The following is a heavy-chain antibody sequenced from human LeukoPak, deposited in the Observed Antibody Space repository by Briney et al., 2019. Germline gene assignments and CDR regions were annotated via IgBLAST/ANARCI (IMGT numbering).Heavy chain of an antibody. D-gene: IGHD3-3*01. J-gene: IGHJ3*02. Sequence: SVKVSCKASGGTFSSYAISWVRQAPGQGLEWMGGIIPIFGTANYAQKFQGRVTITADESTSTAYMELSSLRSEDTAVYYCATKAITIFGVVIISVDAFDIWGQGTMVTVSS. CDR3: ATKAITIFGVVIISVDAFDI. CDR2: IIPIFGTA. V-gene: IGHV1-69*13. CDR1: GGTFSSYA.